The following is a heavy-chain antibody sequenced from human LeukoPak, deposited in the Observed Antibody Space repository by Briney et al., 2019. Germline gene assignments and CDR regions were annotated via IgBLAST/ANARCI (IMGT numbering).Heavy chain of an antibody. J-gene: IGHJ4*02. V-gene: IGHV3-23*01. CDR2: ISGSGGST. Sequence: GGSLRLSCAASGFTFSSYSMNWVRQAPGKGLEWVSAISGSGGSTYYADSVKGRFTISRDNSKNTLYLQMNSLRAEGTAVYYCAMGRVWHFDYWGQGTLVTVSS. CDR1: GFTFSSYS. CDR3: AMGRVWHFDY. D-gene: IGHD3-16*01.